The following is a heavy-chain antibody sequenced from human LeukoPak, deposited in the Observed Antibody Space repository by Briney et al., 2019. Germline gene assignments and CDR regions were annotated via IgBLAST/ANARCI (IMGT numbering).Heavy chain of an antibody. CDR2: ISGSGGST. D-gene: IGHD1-1*01. CDR1: GFTVNYDY. J-gene: IGHJ4*02. Sequence: QPGGSLRLSCAASGFTVNYDYMGWVRQAPGKGLEWVSAISGSGGSTYYADSVKGRFTISRDNSKNTLYLQMNSLRAEDTAVYYCAKSGGVWNVDYWGQGTLVTVSS. CDR3: AKSGGVWNVDY. V-gene: IGHV3-23*01.